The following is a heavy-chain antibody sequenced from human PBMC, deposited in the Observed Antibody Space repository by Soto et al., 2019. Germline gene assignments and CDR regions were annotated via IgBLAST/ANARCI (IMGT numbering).Heavy chain of an antibody. J-gene: IGHJ4*02. CDR3: LFYERGLDY. D-gene: IGHD1-1*01. V-gene: IGHV1-69*02. CDR1: GGTFSSYT. CDR2: IIPILGIA. Sequence: QVQLVQSGAEVKKPGSSVKVSCKASGGTFSSYTISWVRQAPGQGLEWMGRIIPILGIANYAQKFQGRVTITADKSTSTAYMELSSLRSEDTPVYYCLFYERGLDYWVQGTLVTVSS.